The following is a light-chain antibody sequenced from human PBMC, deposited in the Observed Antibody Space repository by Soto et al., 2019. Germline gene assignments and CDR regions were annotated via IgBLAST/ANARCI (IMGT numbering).Light chain of an antibody. CDR2: DVS. CDR1: QKVSPW. Sequence: DIQMTQSPSALYASIGDTVTITCRASQKVSPWLAWYQQKPGKTPKLLMYDVSSLLRGVPSRFSGDGTGTEFTLTISGLQPDDFATYYCQQYESYSGTFGPGT. J-gene: IGKJ1*01. V-gene: IGKV1-5*01. CDR3: QQYESYSGT.